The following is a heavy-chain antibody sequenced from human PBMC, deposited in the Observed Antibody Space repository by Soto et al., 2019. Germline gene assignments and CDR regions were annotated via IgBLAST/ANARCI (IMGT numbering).Heavy chain of an antibody. V-gene: IGHV1-69*01. Sequence: QVQLVQSGAEVKKPGSSVKVSCKASGGTFSSYAITWLRQASGQGLEWMGGIIPLFRTANYAQKSQGRVTITADEFTSRAYMELSRLRSEDTAVFYCARGPRYSSSWLDYYGMDVCGQGTTLAAAS. CDR1: GGTFSSYA. CDR3: ARGPRYSSSWLDYYGMDV. D-gene: IGHD6-13*01. CDR2: IIPLFRTA. J-gene: IGHJ6*02.